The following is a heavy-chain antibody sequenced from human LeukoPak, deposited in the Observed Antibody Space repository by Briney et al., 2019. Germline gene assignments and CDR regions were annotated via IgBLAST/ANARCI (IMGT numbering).Heavy chain of an antibody. J-gene: IGHJ4*02. V-gene: IGHV4-39*07. Sequence: KPSETLSLTCTVSGGSISSSSYYWGWIRQPPGKGLESIGSIYYSGSTYYNPSLKSRVTISVDTSKNQFSLKLSSVTAADTAVYYCARAHGYGDYLFDYWGQGTLVTVSS. D-gene: IGHD4-17*01. CDR3: ARAHGYGDYLFDY. CDR2: IYYSGST. CDR1: GGSISSSSYY.